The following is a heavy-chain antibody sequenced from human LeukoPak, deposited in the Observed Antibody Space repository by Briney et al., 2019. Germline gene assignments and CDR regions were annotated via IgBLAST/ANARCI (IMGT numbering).Heavy chain of an antibody. D-gene: IGHD3-3*01. CDR3: ANSLEWLSLFDY. J-gene: IGHJ4*02. CDR2: ISGSGATI. V-gene: IGHV3-23*01. Sequence: GGSLRLSCAASGFTFSSYAMNWVRQAPGKGLEWVSVISGSGATIDYADSVKGRFTIFRDNSKNTLYLQMNSLRAEDTAVYLCANSLEWLSLFDYWGQGTLVTVSS. CDR1: GFTFSSYA.